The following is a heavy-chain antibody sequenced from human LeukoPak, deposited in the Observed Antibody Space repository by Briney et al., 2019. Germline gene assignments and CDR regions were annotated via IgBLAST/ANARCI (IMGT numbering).Heavy chain of an antibody. V-gene: IGHV3-48*03. CDR1: GFTFSSYE. CDR3: ASIYSRDYFDY. D-gene: IGHD2-15*01. CDR2: ISSSGSTI. Sequence: GGXLRLSCAASGFTFSSYEMNWVRQAPGKGLEWVSYISSSGSTIYYADSVKGRFTISRDNAKDSLYLQMNSLRAEDTAVYYCASIYSRDYFDYWGQGTLVTVSS. J-gene: IGHJ4*02.